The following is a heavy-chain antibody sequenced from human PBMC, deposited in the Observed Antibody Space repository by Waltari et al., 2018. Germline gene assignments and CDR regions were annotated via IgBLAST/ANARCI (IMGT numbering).Heavy chain of an antibody. CDR1: GGSISRYY. Sequence: QVQLQESGPGLVKPSETLSLTCTVSGGSISRYYWPWIRPPAGKGLEWIGRMYTSGSPNYNPSLKSRVTMSVDTSKNQSSMKLSSVTAADTAVYYCARSLYYDFWSGYYESHFDYWGQGTLVTVSS. D-gene: IGHD3-3*01. CDR2: MYTSGSP. CDR3: ARSLYYDFWSGYYESHFDY. J-gene: IGHJ4*02. V-gene: IGHV4-4*07.